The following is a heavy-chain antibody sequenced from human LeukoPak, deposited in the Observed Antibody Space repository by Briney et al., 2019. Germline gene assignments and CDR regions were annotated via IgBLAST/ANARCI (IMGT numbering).Heavy chain of an antibody. V-gene: IGHV4-59*01. Sequence: SETLSLTCTVSGGSISSYYWSWIRQPPGKGLEWIGYIYYSGSTNYNPSLKSRVTISVDTSKNQFSLKLSSVTAADTAVYYCARGKDFDYVWGSYRQRSDYFDYWGQGILVTVSS. CDR3: ARGKDFDYVWGSYRQRSDYFDY. CDR2: IYYSGST. CDR1: GGSISSYY. D-gene: IGHD3-16*02. J-gene: IGHJ4*02.